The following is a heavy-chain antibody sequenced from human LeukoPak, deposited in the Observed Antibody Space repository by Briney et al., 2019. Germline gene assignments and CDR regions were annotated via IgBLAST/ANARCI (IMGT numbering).Heavy chain of an antibody. D-gene: IGHD1-1*01. J-gene: IGHJ5*02. Sequence: PSETLSLTCTVSGGSISSYYWSWIRQPPGKGLEWIGYIYYSGSTNYNPSLKSRVTISVDTSKNQFSLKLSSVTAADTAVYYCARAVGGDAWYDGPNWFDPWGQGTLVTVSS. V-gene: IGHV4-59*01. CDR2: IYYSGST. CDR3: ARAVGGDAWYDGPNWFDP. CDR1: GGSISSYY.